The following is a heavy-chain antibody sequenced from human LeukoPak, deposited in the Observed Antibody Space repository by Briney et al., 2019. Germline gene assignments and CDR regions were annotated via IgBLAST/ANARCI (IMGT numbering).Heavy chain of an antibody. J-gene: IGHJ5*02. Sequence: PGGSLRLSCAASGFTFSSYAMSWVRQAPGKGLEWVSAISGSGGGTYYADSVKGRFTISRDNSKNTLYLQMNSLRAEDTAVYYCAKDEAAWTLNWFDPWGQGTLVTVSS. D-gene: IGHD1-1*01. V-gene: IGHV3-23*01. CDR3: AKDEAAWTLNWFDP. CDR1: GFTFSSYA. CDR2: ISGSGGGT.